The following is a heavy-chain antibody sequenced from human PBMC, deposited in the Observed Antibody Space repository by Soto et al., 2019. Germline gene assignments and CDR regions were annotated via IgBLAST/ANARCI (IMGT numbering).Heavy chain of an antibody. J-gene: IGHJ4*02. CDR1: GLTFSNYA. D-gene: IGHD1-26*01. Sequence: EVQPLESGGGLVQPGGSMRLSCAASGLTFSNYAMTWVRQAPGKGLEWVSSISRSGSATYYTDSVKGRFTISRDNSGNTLYLQMNSLRGEDSAIYFCARGADQDPGYYFDSWGQGALVTVSS. V-gene: IGHV3-23*01. CDR2: ISRSGSAT. CDR3: ARGADQDPGYYFDS.